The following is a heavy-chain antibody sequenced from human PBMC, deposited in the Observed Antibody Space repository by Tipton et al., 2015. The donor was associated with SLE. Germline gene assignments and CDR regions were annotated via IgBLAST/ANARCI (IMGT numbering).Heavy chain of an antibody. J-gene: IGHJ4*02. CDR2: IREDGGEK. D-gene: IGHD1-26*01. CDR1: GFTLSNYE. V-gene: IGHV3-7*01. Sequence: GSLRLSCAGSGFTLSNYEMSWVRQAPGKGLEWVANIREDGGEKYYVDSVKGRFTISRDNAKNSVYLQMNSLRAEDTAVYYCARFSGYSTSSAYFDYWGQGTLVAISS. CDR3: ARFSGYSTSSAYFDY.